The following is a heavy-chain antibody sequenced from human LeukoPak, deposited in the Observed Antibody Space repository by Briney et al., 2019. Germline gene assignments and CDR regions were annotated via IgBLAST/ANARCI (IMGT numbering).Heavy chain of an antibody. V-gene: IGHV3-33*01. CDR3: ARDGYSSGSDY. D-gene: IGHD6-19*01. Sequence: GRSLRLSCAASGFTFSSYGMHWVRQAPGKGLEWVAVIWYDGSNKYYADSVKGRFTISRDNSKNTLYLQMNSLGAEDTAVYYCARDGYSSGSDYWGQGTLVTVSS. CDR2: IWYDGSNK. J-gene: IGHJ4*02. CDR1: GFTFSSYG.